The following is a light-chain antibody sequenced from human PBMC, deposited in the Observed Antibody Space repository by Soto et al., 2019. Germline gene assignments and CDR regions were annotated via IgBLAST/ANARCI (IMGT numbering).Light chain of an antibody. CDR3: QQRSKWPLT. V-gene: IGKV3-11*01. CDR1: QSVSSY. CDR2: DAS. Sequence: IVLTHSPATLSFSPGERATLSCRASQSVSSYLAWYQQKPGQAPRLLIYDASNRATGIPARFSGSGSGTDFTLTISSLEPEDFAVYYCQQRSKWPLTFGQGTKVDIK. J-gene: IGKJ1*01.